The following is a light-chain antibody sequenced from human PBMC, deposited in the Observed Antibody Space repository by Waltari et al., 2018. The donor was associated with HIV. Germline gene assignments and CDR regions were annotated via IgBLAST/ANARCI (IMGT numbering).Light chain of an antibody. V-gene: IGLV4-69*01. CDR3: QTWGTGIQV. CDR1: SGHINYV. Sequence: QVVLTQPPSASASLGASVKPTCTLSSGHINYVIAWHQQQPKKGPRFLMKLNSDRRHSKGDGIPDRFSGSSSGAERYLTISSLQSEDEGDYFCQTWGTGIQVFGGGTRLTVL. CDR2: LNSDRRH. J-gene: IGLJ2*01.